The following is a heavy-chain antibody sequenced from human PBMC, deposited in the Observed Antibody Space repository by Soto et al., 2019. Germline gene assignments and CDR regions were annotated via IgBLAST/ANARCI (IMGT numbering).Heavy chain of an antibody. V-gene: IGHV1-8*01. CDR3: ASSGPLIVLVPAAMSEDYYYGMDV. J-gene: IGHJ6*02. D-gene: IGHD2-2*01. CDR1: GYTFTSYD. CDR2: MNPNSGNT. Sequence: AASVKVSCKASGYTFTSYDINWVRQATGQGLEWMGWMNPNSGNTGYAQKFQGRVTMTRNTSISTAYMELSSLRSEDTAVYYCASSGPLIVLVPAAMSEDYYYGMDVWGQGTTVTVSS.